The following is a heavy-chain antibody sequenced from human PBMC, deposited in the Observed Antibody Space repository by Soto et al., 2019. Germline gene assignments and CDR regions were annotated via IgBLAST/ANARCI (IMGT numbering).Heavy chain of an antibody. CDR1: GFTFSSYG. J-gene: IGHJ4*02. V-gene: IGHV3-30*18. Sequence: RLSCAASGFTFSSYGMHWVRQAPGKGLEWVAVISYDGSNKYYADSVKGRFTISRDNSKNTLYLQMNSLRAEDTAVYYCAKGYDFWSGASDYWGQGTLVTVSS. CDR3: AKGYDFWSGASDY. D-gene: IGHD3-3*01. CDR2: ISYDGSNK.